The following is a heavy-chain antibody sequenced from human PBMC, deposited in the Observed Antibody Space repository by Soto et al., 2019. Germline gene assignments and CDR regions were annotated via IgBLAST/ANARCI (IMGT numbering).Heavy chain of an antibody. Sequence: GSLRLSCAASGFTFSNAWMSWVRQAPGKGLEWVGRIKSKTDGGTTDYAAPVKGRFTISRDDSKNTLYLQMNSLKTEDTAVYYCSGYCSSTSCYDHFDYWGQGTPVTVSS. J-gene: IGHJ4*02. CDR1: GFTFSNAW. CDR2: IKSKTDGGTT. CDR3: SGYCSSTSCYDHFDY. V-gene: IGHV3-15*01. D-gene: IGHD2-2*01.